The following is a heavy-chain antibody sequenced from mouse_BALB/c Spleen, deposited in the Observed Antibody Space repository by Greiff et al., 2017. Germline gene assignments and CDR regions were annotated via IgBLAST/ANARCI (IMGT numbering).Heavy chain of an antibody. D-gene: IGHD3-1*01. J-gene: IGHJ3*01. CDR2: IDPANGNT. Sequence: VQLQQSGAELVKPGASVKLSCTASGFNIKDTYMHWVKQRPEQGLEWIGRIDPANGNTKYDPKFQGKATITADTSSNTAYLQLSSLTSEDTAVYYCAYSSGTGFADWGEGTLVTVSA. CDR3: AYSSGTGFAD. CDR1: GFNIKDTY. V-gene: IGHV14-3*02.